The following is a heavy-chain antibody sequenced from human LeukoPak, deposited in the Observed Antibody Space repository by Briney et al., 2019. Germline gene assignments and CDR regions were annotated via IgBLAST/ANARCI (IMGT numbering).Heavy chain of an antibody. D-gene: IGHD2-2*01. CDR2: INPNSGDT. CDR3: ARDYCSSSSCLFDY. J-gene: IGHJ4*02. V-gene: IGHV1-2*06. Sequence: ASVKVSCKASGYTFTGYHMHWVRQAPGQGLEWMGRINPNSGDTNYAQKFQGRVTMTRDTSISTAYMELSRLRSDDTAVYYCARDYCSSSSCLFDYWGQGTLVTVSS. CDR1: GYTFTGYH.